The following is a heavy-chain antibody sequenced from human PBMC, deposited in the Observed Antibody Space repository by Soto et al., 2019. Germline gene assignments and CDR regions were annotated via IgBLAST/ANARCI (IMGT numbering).Heavy chain of an antibody. CDR2: ISAYNGNT. CDR1: GYIFTNYG. D-gene: IGHD6-19*01. Sequence: ASVKVSCKASGYIFTNYGISWVRQAPGQGLEWMGWISAYNGNTDYAQKFQGRVTMATDTSTNTAYMELRSLRSDDTAVYYCARDRLVSSGWYILGDYNWFDTWGQGTQVTVSS. V-gene: IGHV1-18*04. J-gene: IGHJ5*02. CDR3: ARDRLVSSGWYILGDYNWFDT.